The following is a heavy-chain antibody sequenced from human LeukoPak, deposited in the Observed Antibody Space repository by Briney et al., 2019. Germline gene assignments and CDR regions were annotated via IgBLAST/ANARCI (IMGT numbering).Heavy chain of an antibody. Sequence: GGSLRLSCAASGFTFSSYGMHWVRQAPGKGLEWVAVISYDGSNKYYADSVKGRFTISRDNSKNTLYLQMNSLRAEDTAVYYCAKSSHDYGDPIDYWGQGTLVTVFS. V-gene: IGHV3-30*18. CDR3: AKSSHDYGDPIDY. CDR1: GFTFSSYG. J-gene: IGHJ4*02. CDR2: ISYDGSNK. D-gene: IGHD4-17*01.